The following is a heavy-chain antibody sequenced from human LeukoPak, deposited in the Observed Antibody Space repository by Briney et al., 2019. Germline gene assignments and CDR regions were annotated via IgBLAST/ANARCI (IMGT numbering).Heavy chain of an antibody. V-gene: IGHV3-23*01. CDR1: GFTFSSYA. Sequence: GGSLRLSCAASGFTFSSYAMTWVRQAPGKGLEWVSAISGSGGGTYYADSVKGRFTISRDNSKNTLYLQMNSLRAEDTAVYYCAKEPYSGSQLLDYWGQGTLVTVSS. J-gene: IGHJ4*02. CDR3: AKEPYSGSQLLDY. D-gene: IGHD1-26*01. CDR2: ISGSGGGT.